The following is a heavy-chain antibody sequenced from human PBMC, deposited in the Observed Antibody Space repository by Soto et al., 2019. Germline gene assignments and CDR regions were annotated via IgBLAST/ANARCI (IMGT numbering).Heavy chain of an antibody. Sequence: EVSLRLSCSASGFTYSDHPMDWVRPAPGKGLEWVGRARNKARGYTTAYAASLKGRFTISGDDSKNSLSLQMNSLKTEDTAVYFCARLMGSSFDLWGQGTLVTVAS. D-gene: IGHD2-8*01. V-gene: IGHV3-72*01. CDR3: ARLMGSSFDL. J-gene: IGHJ4*02. CDR1: GFTYSDHP. CDR2: ARNKARGYTT.